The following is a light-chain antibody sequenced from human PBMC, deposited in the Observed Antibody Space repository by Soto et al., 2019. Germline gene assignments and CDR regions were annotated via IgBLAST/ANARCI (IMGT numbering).Light chain of an antibody. CDR3: QQYDSYWT. J-gene: IGKJ1*01. Sequence: DIPMTQSPSTLSASVGDRVTITCRASQSISSWVAWYQQKPGKAPKLLIYKASTLESGVPSRFSGSVSGTEFTLTISSLQPDDFATYYCQQYDSYWTFGQGTKVEIK. CDR1: QSISSW. CDR2: KAS. V-gene: IGKV1-5*03.